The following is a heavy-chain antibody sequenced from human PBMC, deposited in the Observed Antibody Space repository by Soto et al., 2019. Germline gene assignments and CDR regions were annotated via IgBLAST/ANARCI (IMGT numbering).Heavy chain of an antibody. Sequence: QVQLVQSGAEVKKPGASVKVSCKASGYTFTSYYMHWVRQAPGQGLEWMGIINPSGGSTSYAQKSQGRGTMTRDTSPSTVYMELSSVRSEDTAVYYCARDLLHFRDYYYYGMDVWGQGTTVTVSS. V-gene: IGHV1-46*01. CDR1: GYTFTSYY. CDR3: ARDLLHFRDYYYYGMDV. J-gene: IGHJ6*02. CDR2: INPSGGST.